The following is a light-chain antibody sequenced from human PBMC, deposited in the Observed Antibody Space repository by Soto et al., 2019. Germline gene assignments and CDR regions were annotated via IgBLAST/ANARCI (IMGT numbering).Light chain of an antibody. CDR2: GAS. V-gene: IGKV3-20*01. Sequence: EIVLTQSPGTLSLSPGERATLSCTASQSVSSSYLAWYQQKPGQAPRLLIYGASSRATDIPDRFSGSGSGTEFTLSISRLEPEDFAVYYCQQYGSSPLYTFGQGTKLEIK. CDR3: QQYGSSPLYT. J-gene: IGKJ2*01. CDR1: QSVSSSY.